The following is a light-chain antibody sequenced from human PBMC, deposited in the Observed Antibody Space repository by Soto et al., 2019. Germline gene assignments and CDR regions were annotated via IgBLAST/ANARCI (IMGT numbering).Light chain of an antibody. CDR2: WGS. CDR3: MQALQTPCT. CDR1: QSLLHSNGYNY. Sequence: DIVMPQSPVSLPVTPGEPASISCRSSQSLLHSNGYNYLDWYLQKPGQSPQLLIYWGSNRAYGVTDRFSGSGAGTDFTLKISRVEAEDVGVYYCMQALQTPCTFGQGTKLESK. J-gene: IGKJ2*02. V-gene: IGKV2-28*01.